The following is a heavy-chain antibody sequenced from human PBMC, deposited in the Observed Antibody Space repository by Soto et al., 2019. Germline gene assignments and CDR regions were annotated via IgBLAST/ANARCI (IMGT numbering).Heavy chain of an antibody. D-gene: IGHD2-2*01. Sequence: GGSLRLSCAVSGFSFGDHYIDWVRQAPGKGLEWVGRIRNKAHSYSTSYAASVKGRFTFSRDDSKNSVYLQMNSLKTEDTAVYYCAREGPPSLNWGQGTLVTVSS. CDR1: GFSFGDHY. J-gene: IGHJ4*02. CDR3: AREGPPSLN. CDR2: IRNKAHSYST. V-gene: IGHV3-72*01.